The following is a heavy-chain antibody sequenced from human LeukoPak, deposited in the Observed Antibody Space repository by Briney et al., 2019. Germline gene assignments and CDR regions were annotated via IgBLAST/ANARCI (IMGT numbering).Heavy chain of an antibody. V-gene: IGHV1-8*01. CDR1: GYTFTSYD. CDR2: MNPNSGNT. J-gene: IGHJ4*02. D-gene: IGHD6-13*01. Sequence: ASVKVSCKASGYTFTSYDINWVRQATGQGLEWMGWMNPNSGNTGYAQKSQGRVTMTRNTSISTAYMELSSLRSEDTAVYYCARVSIAAAALVALFFDYWGQGTLVTVSS. CDR3: ARVSIAAAALVALFFDY.